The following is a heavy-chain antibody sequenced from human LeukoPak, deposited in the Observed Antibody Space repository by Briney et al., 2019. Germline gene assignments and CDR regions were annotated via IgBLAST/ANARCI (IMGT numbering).Heavy chain of an antibody. D-gene: IGHD5-18*01. J-gene: IGHJ4*02. CDR2: IYHSGST. CDR1: GGSISSGGYY. CDR3: ARESYSYGSGFDY. V-gene: IGHV4-30-2*01. Sequence: SETLSLTCTVSGGSISSGGYYWSWIRQPPGKGLEWIGYIYHSGSTYYNPSLKSRVTISVDRSKNQFSLKLSSVTAADTAVYYCARESYSYGSGFDYWGQGTLVTVSS.